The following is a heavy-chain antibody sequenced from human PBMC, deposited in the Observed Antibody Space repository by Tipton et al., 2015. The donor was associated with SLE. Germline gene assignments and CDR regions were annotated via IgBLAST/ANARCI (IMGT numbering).Heavy chain of an antibody. CDR3: ARGSPGRSEGHYKDYHYGIDV. CDR1: GGSISSRSYD. D-gene: IGHD3-9*01. CDR2: IYYSGST. J-gene: IGHJ6*02. Sequence: TLSLTCTVSGGSISSRSYDWGWIRQAPGKGLEWIGYIYYSGSTNYNPSLKSRVTMSIDTSNNQFSLKLISVAAADTAVYYCARGSPGRSEGHYKDYHYGIDVWGQGTTVTVSS. V-gene: IGHV4-61*05.